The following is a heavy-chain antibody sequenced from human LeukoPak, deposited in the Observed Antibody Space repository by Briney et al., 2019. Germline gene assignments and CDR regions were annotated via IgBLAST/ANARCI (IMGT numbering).Heavy chain of an antibody. D-gene: IGHD6-13*01. V-gene: IGHV3-74*01. CDR1: GFTFNSYW. CDR3: ARGAAGFDY. Sequence: GGSLRLSCAASGFTFNSYWMVWFRQAPGKGLVWVSCINPDGSWTLHADSVKGRFTTSRENAKNSLYLEMNSLTAGDTAVYYCARGAAGFDYWGRGTLVTVSS. J-gene: IGHJ4*02. CDR2: INPDGSWT.